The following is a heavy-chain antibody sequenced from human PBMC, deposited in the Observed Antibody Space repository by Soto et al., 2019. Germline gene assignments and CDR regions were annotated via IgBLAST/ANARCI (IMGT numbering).Heavy chain of an antibody. D-gene: IGHD3-3*01. CDR2: ISTDGSST. CDR3: SRDTFGEDDS. Sequence: GGSLRLSCAASGFTFSSYWMHWVRQAPGEGLVWLSHISTDGSSTTYADFVKGRLTISRDNAKNTLYLQMNSLRAEDTALYYCSRDTFGEDDSWGQGTPVTVSS. CDR1: GFTFSSYW. V-gene: IGHV3-74*01. J-gene: IGHJ5*01.